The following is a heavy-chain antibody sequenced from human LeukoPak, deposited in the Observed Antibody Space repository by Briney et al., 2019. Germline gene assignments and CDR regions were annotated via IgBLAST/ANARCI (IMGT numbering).Heavy chain of an antibody. Sequence: GGSLRLSCAASGFTFSSYAMHWVRQAPGKGLEWVAVISYDGSNKYYADSVKGRFTISRDNSKNTLYLQMNSLRAEDTAVYYCARDLGDCSSTSCYSYYYYYGMDVWGQGTTVTVSS. CDR2: ISYDGSNK. D-gene: IGHD2-2*01. CDR1: GFTFSSYA. J-gene: IGHJ6*02. V-gene: IGHV3-30-3*01. CDR3: ARDLGDCSSTSCYSYYYYYGMDV.